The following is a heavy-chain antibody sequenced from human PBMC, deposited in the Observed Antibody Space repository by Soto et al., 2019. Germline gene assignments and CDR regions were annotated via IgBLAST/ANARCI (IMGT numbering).Heavy chain of an antibody. J-gene: IGHJ4*02. CDR1: GASISSGGHS. D-gene: IGHD7-27*01. V-gene: IGHV4-30-2*01. CDR2: FSHTGGT. CDR3: ARLNGDPDS. Sequence: QVQLQESGPGLVKPSQTLSLTCAVSGASISSGGHSWTWIRQPPGEGLEWIGYFSHTGGTYYNPYLKSRVIISVDGSKNHLSLKLRSVTAADTAVYYCARLNGDPDSWGQGTLVTVSS.